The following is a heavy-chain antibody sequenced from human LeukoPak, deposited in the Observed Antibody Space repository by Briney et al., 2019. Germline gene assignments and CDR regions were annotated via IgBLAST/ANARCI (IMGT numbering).Heavy chain of an antibody. D-gene: IGHD1-26*01. CDR2: IIPIFGTA. Sequence: SVKVSCKASGGTFSSYAISWVRQAPGHGLEWMGGIIPIFGTATYAQKFEGRVTIATDESTSTAYMELSSLRSEDTAVYYCARAFIVGATSHPDYYYMDVWGKGTTVTVS. J-gene: IGHJ6*03. V-gene: IGHV1-69*05. CDR3: ARAFIVGATSHPDYYYMDV. CDR1: GGTFSSYA.